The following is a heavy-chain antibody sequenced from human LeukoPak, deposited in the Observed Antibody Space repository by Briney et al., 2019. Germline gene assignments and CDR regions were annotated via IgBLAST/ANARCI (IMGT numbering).Heavy chain of an antibody. J-gene: IGHJ6*03. Sequence: TPSETLTLTCALYDDPFSGFEWSSFRQFPGKGLEWIGEINDSGGTNYSPSLKSLVTLSVATSKNQFSLKLSSVPAADTAEYCCARRTTFIYYMDLWGKGTTVIVSS. CDR3: ARRTTFIYYMDL. D-gene: IGHD4-11*01. V-gene: IGHV4-34*01. CDR1: DDPFSGFE. CDR2: INDSGGT.